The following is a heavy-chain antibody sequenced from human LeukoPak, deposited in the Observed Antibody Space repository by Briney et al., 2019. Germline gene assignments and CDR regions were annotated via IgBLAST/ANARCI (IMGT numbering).Heavy chain of an antibody. D-gene: IGHD3-10*01. CDR3: ASSGPYGYFDF. V-gene: IGHV3-74*01. Sequence: GGSLSLSCAASGFTFSTYWMLCVRQVPGKGLMWISRINSERSHIAYADSVRGRFTISIDNAKNTLFLQMSSLRVEATAMYYCASSGPYGYFDFWGQGALVTVSS. J-gene: IGHJ4*02. CDR1: GFTFSTYW. CDR2: INSERSHI.